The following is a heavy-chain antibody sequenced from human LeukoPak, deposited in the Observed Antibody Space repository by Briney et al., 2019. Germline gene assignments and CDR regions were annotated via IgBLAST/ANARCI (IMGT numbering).Heavy chain of an antibody. CDR3: ARDRRNGDYVAGYFDY. J-gene: IGHJ4*02. CDR1: GFTFSDYY. D-gene: IGHD4-17*01. V-gene: IGHV3-11*01. CDR2: ISSSGSTI. Sequence: GGSLRLSCAASGFTFSDYYMSWIRQAPGKGLEWVSYISSSGSTIYYADSVKGRFTISRDNAKNSLYLQMNSLRAEDTAVYYCARDRRNGDYVAGYFDYRGQGTLVTVSS.